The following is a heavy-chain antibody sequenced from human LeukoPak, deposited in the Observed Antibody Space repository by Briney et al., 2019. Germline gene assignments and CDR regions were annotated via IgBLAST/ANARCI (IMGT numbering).Heavy chain of an antibody. CDR1: GYTFINYD. J-gene: IGHJ6*02. Sequence: ASVKVSCKPSGYTFINYDINWVRQATGQGLEWMGWMNPKSGNTGSAQRFQGRVTMTRDTSISTAYMELSRLASEDTAVYYCARARNAITIFGVVTVRGGMDVWGQGTTVTVSS. D-gene: IGHD3-3*01. CDR2: MNPKSGNT. V-gene: IGHV1-8*01. CDR3: ARARNAITIFGVVTVRGGMDV.